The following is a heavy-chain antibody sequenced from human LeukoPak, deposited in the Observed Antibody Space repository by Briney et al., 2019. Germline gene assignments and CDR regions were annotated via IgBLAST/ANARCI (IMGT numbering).Heavy chain of an antibody. Sequence: SGPTLVNPTQTLTLTCTFSGFSLSTSGVGVGWIRQPPGKALEWLALIYWDDDKRYSPSLESRLTLTKDTSKNQVVLKMTNVDPVDTATYYCAGGSGRTFDYWGQGTLVTVSS. D-gene: IGHD3-10*01. V-gene: IGHV2-5*02. CDR2: IYWDDDK. CDR1: GFSLSTSGVG. J-gene: IGHJ4*02. CDR3: AGGSGRTFDY.